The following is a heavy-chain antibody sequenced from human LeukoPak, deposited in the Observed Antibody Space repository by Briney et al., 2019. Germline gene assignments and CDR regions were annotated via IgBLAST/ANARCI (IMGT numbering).Heavy chain of an antibody. V-gene: IGHV4-39*01. J-gene: IGHJ4*02. CDR1: GGSISSSTFH. CDR3: ARHLAIYDSSGYYYERGRYYFDF. D-gene: IGHD3-22*01. CDR2: IYYSGTT. Sequence: SETLSLTCTVSGGSISSSTFHWGWIRPPPGKGLEWIGTIYYSGTTYYNPSLKSRVTISVDTSKNQFSLKLSSVTAADTAVYYCARHLAIYDSSGYYYERGRYYFDFWGQGALVTVSS.